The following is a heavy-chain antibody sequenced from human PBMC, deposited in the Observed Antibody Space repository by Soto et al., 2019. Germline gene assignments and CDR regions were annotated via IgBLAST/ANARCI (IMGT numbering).Heavy chain of an antibody. V-gene: IGHV3-74*01. D-gene: IGHD2-8*01. CDR1: QFSFSSYW. CDR2: INHDGSKT. J-gene: IGHJ4*02. Sequence: PGGSLRLSCAASQFSFSSYWMHWVRQVPGKGPAWVSRINHDGSKTEYADSVKGRFTISRDNAKNSLYLQMNSLRTEDTALYYCAKSRSYTNGPDYWGQGTLVTVSS. CDR3: AKSRSYTNGPDY.